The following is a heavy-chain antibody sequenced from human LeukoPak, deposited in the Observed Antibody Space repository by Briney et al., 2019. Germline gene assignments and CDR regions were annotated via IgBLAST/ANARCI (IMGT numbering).Heavy chain of an antibody. CDR2: ISWNSGSI. CDR3: AKDMRYCSSTSCYMAFDI. Sequence: GGSLRLSCAASGFTFDDYAMHWVRQAPGKGLEWVSGISWNSGSIGYADSAKGRFTISRDNAKNSLYLQMNSLRAEDTALYYCAKDMRYCSSTSCYMAFDIWGQGTMVTVSS. CDR1: GFTFDDYA. J-gene: IGHJ3*02. D-gene: IGHD2-2*02. V-gene: IGHV3-9*01.